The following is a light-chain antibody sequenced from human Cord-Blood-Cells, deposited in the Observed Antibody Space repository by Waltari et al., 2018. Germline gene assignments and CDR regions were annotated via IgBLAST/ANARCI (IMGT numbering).Light chain of an antibody. CDR1: NIRSQS. CDR2: YDS. CDR3: QVWDSSSDHYV. V-gene: IGLV3-21*04. J-gene: IGLJ1*01. Sequence: SYVLTQPPSVSVAPGKTARITCGGNNIRSQSVHWYQQKPGQAPVLVIYYDSDRPSGIPERFSGSNSGNTATLTISRVEAGDEADYYCQVWDSSSDHYVFGTGTKVTVL.